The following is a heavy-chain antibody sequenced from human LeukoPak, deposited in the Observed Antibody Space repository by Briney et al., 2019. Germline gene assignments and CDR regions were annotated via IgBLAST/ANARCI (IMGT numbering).Heavy chain of an antibody. V-gene: IGHV3-74*01. J-gene: IGHJ4*02. Sequence: GGSLRLSCAASGFTFSSYGMHWVRQAPGKGLVWVSRIKSDGSNTNYADSVKGRFTISRDNAKNTLYLQMNSLRAEDTAVYYCARDPLVDTALFGYWGQGTLVTVSS. D-gene: IGHD5-18*01. CDR2: IKSDGSNT. CDR3: ARDPLVDTALFGY. CDR1: GFTFSSYG.